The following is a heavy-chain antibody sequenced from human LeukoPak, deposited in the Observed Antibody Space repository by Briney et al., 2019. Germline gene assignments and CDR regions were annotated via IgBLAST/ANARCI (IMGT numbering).Heavy chain of an antibody. CDR1: GGSISSHY. CDR3: ASQSRSQSHYSYYYYMDV. V-gene: IGHV4-59*11. J-gene: IGHJ6*03. Sequence: PSETLSLTCTVSGGSISSHYWSWLRQPPGKGLEWMGYLHYSGSTNYNPSLKSRVTISVDTSKNQFSLKLSSVTAADTAVYYCASQSRSQSHYSYYYYMDVWGKGTTVTVSS. D-gene: IGHD5-24*01. CDR2: LHYSGST.